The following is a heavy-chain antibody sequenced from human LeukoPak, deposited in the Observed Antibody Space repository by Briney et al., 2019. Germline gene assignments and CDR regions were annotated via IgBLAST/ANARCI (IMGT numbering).Heavy chain of an antibody. Sequence: PSETLSLTCAVSGGSISSGGYSWSWIRQPPGKGLEWIGYIYHSGSTYYNPSLKSRVTISVDRSKNQFSLKLSSVTAADTAVYYCARSFYDSSGCSFDYWGQGTLVTVSS. J-gene: IGHJ4*02. CDR1: GGSISSGGYS. CDR3: ARSFYDSSGCSFDY. V-gene: IGHV4-30-2*01. CDR2: IYHSGST. D-gene: IGHD3-22*01.